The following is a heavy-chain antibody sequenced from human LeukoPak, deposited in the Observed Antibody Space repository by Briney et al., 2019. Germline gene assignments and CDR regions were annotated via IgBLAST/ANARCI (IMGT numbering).Heavy chain of an antibody. D-gene: IGHD1-1*01. CDR1: GYTFTTYT. Sequence: ASVKVSCKASGYTFTTYTLHWVRQAPGQRLQWMGCINTGNGNTKYSQEFQGRVTITRDTSASTAYMELRSLRSDDTAVYYCARSLDDFDYWGQGTLVTVSS. V-gene: IGHV1-3*04. J-gene: IGHJ4*02. CDR3: ARSLDDFDY. CDR2: INTGNGNT.